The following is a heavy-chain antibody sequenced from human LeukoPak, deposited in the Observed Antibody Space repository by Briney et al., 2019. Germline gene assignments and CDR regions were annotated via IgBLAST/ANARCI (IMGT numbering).Heavy chain of an antibody. D-gene: IGHD5-18*01. J-gene: IGHJ4*02. Sequence: PSETLSLTCTVSGGSISSYYWSWIRQPPGKGLEWIGYIYYSGSTNYNPSLKSRVTISVDTSKNQFSLKLSSVTAADTAVYYCARDSGSYGFDYWAREPWSPSPQ. CDR3: ARDSGSYGFDY. CDR1: GGSISSYY. V-gene: IGHV4-59*01. CDR2: IYYSGST.